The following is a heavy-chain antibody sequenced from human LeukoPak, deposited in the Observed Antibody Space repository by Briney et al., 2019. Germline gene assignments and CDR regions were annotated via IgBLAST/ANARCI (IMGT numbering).Heavy chain of an antibody. J-gene: IGHJ6*04. V-gene: IGHV4-61*01. CDR1: GGSVSSGSYY. Sequence: SETLSLTCPVSGGSVSSGSYYWSWIRQPPGKGLEWIGYIYYSGSTNYNPSLKSRVTISVDTSKNQFSLKLSSVTAADTAVYYCAREAPLLPAAAPRPGYYYGMDVWGKGTTVTVSS. CDR3: AREAPLLPAAAPRPGYYYGMDV. CDR2: IYYSGST. D-gene: IGHD2-2*01.